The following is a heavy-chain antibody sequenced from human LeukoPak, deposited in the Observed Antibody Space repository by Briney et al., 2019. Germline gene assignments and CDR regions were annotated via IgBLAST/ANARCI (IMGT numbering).Heavy chain of an antibody. V-gene: IGHV3-48*03. Sequence: GGSLRLSCAASGFTFSSYEMNWVRQAPGKGLEWVSYISSSGTTIYYADSVKGRFTISRDNAKNSLYLQMNRLRAEDTAVYYCARFPSMWQMPHFDYWGQGTLVTVSS. CDR3: ARFPSMWQMPHFDY. CDR2: ISSSGTTI. J-gene: IGHJ4*02. CDR1: GFTFSSYE. D-gene: IGHD2-2*01.